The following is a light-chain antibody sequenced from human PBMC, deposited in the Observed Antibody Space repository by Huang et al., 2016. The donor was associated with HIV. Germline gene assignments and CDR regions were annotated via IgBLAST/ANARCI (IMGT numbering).Light chain of an antibody. CDR3: QQTDRFSIT. CDR2: ATS. Sequence: DIQMTQSPSSVSASVGERVTITCRASQDISSDVAWYQQKPGKAPKLLIYATSTLQSGVPSRFSGSSSGTEFTLTISSLQPEDFATYYCQQTDRFSITFGQGTRLEIK. V-gene: IGKV1-12*01. CDR1: QDISSD. J-gene: IGKJ5*01.